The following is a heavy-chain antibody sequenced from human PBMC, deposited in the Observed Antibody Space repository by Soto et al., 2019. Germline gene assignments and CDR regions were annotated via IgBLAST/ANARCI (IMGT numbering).Heavy chain of an antibody. V-gene: IGHV4-59*01. D-gene: IGHD3-16*02. J-gene: IGHJ4*02. CDR3: ARAAYDDVWGSYRYTPPLYFDY. CDR2: IYFSGST. CDR1: GGSINSNY. Sequence: PSETLSLTCTVSGGSINSNYWSWIRQAPGKGLEWIGYIYFSGSTNYNPSLKSRVTISVDTSRNQFSLKLSSVTAADTAVYYCARAAYDDVWGSYRYTPPLYFDYWGKGTLVTVAS.